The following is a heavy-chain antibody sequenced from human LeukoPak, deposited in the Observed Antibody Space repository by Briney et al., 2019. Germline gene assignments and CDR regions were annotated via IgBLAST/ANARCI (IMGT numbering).Heavy chain of an antibody. CDR1: GVTFSSYA. Sequence: PGGSLRHSCAASGVTFSSYATSWVRQAPGKGLEWVSAISGRGGSTYYADSVKGRFTISRDNSKNTLYLQMNSLRAEDTAVYYCAKASAMIVVVSKYFDYWGQGTLVTVSS. D-gene: IGHD3-22*01. V-gene: IGHV3-23*01. J-gene: IGHJ4*02. CDR2: ISGRGGST. CDR3: AKASAMIVVVSKYFDY.